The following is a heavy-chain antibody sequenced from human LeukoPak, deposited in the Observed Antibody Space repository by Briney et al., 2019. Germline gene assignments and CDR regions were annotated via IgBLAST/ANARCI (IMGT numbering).Heavy chain of an antibody. J-gene: IGHJ4*02. CDR3: AKARGDCGGDCIVDY. V-gene: IGHV3-23*01. D-gene: IGHD2-21*02. Sequence: PGGSLRLSCVVSGFTFSSYAMSWVRQAPGKGLEWVSAISSSGGSTYYADSVKGRFTISRDNSKNTLYLQMNNLRAEDTAVYYCAKARGDCGGDCIVDYWGQGTLVTVSS. CDR1: GFTFSSYA. CDR2: ISSSGGST.